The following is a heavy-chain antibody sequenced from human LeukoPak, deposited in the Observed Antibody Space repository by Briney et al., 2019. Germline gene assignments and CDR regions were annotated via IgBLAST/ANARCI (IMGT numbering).Heavy chain of an antibody. CDR1: GYTFTGYY. J-gene: IGHJ3*02. Sequence: ASVKVSCKACGYTFTGYYTHWVRQAPGQGLEWMGWINPNSGGTNYAQKFQGRVTMTRDTSISTAYMELSRLRSDDTAVYYCARDSPYYVDAFDIWGQGTMVTVSS. D-gene: IGHD3-10*02. V-gene: IGHV1-2*02. CDR2: INPNSGGT. CDR3: ARDSPYYVDAFDI.